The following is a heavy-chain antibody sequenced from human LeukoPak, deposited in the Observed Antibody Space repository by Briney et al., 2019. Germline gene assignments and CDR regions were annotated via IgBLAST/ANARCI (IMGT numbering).Heavy chain of an antibody. V-gene: IGHV4-59*01. CDR3: ARVYYSNSYDYWYFDL. CDR1: GGSLSSYY. J-gene: IGHJ2*01. CDR2: IYYSGST. Sequence: PSETLSLTCTVSGGSLSSYYWSWIRQPPGKGLEWIAYIYYSGSTNYNPSLKSRVTISVDTSKNQFSLKLSSVTAADTAVYYCARVYYSNSYDYWYFDLWGRGTLVTVSS. D-gene: IGHD6-13*01.